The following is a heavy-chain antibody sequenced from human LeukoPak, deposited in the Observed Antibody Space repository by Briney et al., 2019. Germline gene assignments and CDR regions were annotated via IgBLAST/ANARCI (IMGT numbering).Heavy chain of an antibody. D-gene: IGHD4-11*01. CDR1: GFTFSSYA. Sequence: GGSLRLSCAASGFTFSSYAMSWVRQAPGKGLEWVSALSGSGGSTYYADSEKGRFTISRDNSKNTLYLQMNSLRAEDTAVYYCTTTVTTSYYFDYWGQGTLVTVSS. CDR3: TTTVTTSYYFDY. J-gene: IGHJ4*02. CDR2: LSGSGGST. V-gene: IGHV3-23*01.